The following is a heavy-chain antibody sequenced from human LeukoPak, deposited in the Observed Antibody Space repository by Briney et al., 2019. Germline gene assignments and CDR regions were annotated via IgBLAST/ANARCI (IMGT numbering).Heavy chain of an antibody. J-gene: IGHJ4*02. CDR2: IIPIFGTA. CDR3: ARGGGQLRYFDY. D-gene: IGHD3-9*01. CDR1: GGTFSSYA. Sequence: AAVKVSCKASGGTFSSYAISWVRQAPGQGLEWMGGIIPIFGTANYAQKFQGRVTITADKSTSTAYMELSSLRSQDTAVYYCARGGGQLRYFDYWGQGTLVTVSS. V-gene: IGHV1-69*06.